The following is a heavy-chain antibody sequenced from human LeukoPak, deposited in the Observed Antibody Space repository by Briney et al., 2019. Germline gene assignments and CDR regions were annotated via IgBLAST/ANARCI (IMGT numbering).Heavy chain of an antibody. CDR1: GFTFSSYT. CDR3: VIVRGYFDSSGTDY. V-gene: IGHV3-64D*06. CDR2: ITSTGGNT. J-gene: IGHJ4*02. Sequence: GGSLTLSCSASGFTFSSYTVHWVRQAPGKGLEFVSAITSTGGNTYYADSVTGRFTLSRDNSKNTLYLQMSSLRAEDTAVYYCVIVRGYFDSSGTDYWGQGTLATVSS. D-gene: IGHD3-9*01.